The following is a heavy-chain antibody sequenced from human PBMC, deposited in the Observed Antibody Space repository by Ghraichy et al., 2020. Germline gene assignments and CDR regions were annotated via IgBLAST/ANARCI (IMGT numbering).Heavy chain of an antibody. CDR3: ARDRWSGSTPLYFAI. D-gene: IGHD3-3*01. CDR2: MTNGGSTI. J-gene: IGHJ2*01. Sequence: SCAASGFAFSGYHMTWIRQAPGKGLEWLSYMTNGGSTIDYAGSVKGLFTISRDNAKNSLYLQMNSLSAEDTAVYYCARDRWSGSTPLYFAIGGRVTLVTVSS. V-gene: IGHV3-11*01. CDR1: GFAFSGYH.